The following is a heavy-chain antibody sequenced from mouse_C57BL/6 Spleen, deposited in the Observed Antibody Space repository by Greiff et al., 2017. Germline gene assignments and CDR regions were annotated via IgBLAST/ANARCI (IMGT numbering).Heavy chain of an antibody. D-gene: IGHD1-1*01. V-gene: IGHV1-80*01. J-gene: IGHJ4*01. CDR3: ARRVYYYGGSDDSYAMDG. CDR1: GYAFSSYW. CDR2: IYPGDGDT. Sequence: VMLVESGAELVKPGASVKISCKASGYAFSSYWMNWVKQRPGKGLEWIGQIYPGDGDTNYNGKFKGKATLTADKSSSTAYLQLSSLTSEDSAVYFGARRVYYYGGSDDSYAMDGWGQGTSVTVSS.